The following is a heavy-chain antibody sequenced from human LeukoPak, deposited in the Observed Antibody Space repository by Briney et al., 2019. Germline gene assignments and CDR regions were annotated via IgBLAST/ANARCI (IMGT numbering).Heavy chain of an antibody. CDR2: ISPSSHTI. CDR1: GFTFSSSN. CDR3: ASAPRSYYYFDS. D-gene: IGHD2-21*01. J-gene: IGHJ4*02. V-gene: IGHV3-48*01. Sequence: PGGSLRLSCAASGFTFSSSNMNWVRQAPGKGLEWVSYISPSSHTIHYADSVKGRFTISRDNAKNSLYLQMNSLRGDDTAVYYCASAPRSYYYFDSWGQGTLVTVSS.